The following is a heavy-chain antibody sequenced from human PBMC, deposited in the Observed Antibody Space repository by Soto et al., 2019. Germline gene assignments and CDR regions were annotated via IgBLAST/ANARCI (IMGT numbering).Heavy chain of an antibody. CDR2: VSISSDGP. V-gene: IGHV3-23*01. CDR1: GFTFSSYA. J-gene: IGHJ4*02. Sequence: TGGSLRLSCAASGFTFSSYAMSWVRQAPGRGLEWVSSVSISSDGPYYADSVKGRFTISRDNSKNALYLQLNSLRGEDTATYYCAKNYFFDSWGQGTRVTVPS. CDR3: AKNYFFDS.